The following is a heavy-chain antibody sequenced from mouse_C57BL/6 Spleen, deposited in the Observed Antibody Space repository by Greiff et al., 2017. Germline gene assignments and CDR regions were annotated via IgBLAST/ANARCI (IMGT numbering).Heavy chain of an antibody. CDR3: AKKEGGFYAMDY. Sequence: VQRVESGPGLVQPSQSLSITCTVSGFALTSYGVHWVRQSPGKGLEWLGVIWRGGSTDNNAAFMSRLSITKDNSKSQVFFKMNSLQADDTAIYYCAKKEGGFYAMDYWGQGTSLTVSS. J-gene: IGHJ4*01. V-gene: IGHV2-5*01. CDR2: IWRGGST. CDR1: GFALTSYG.